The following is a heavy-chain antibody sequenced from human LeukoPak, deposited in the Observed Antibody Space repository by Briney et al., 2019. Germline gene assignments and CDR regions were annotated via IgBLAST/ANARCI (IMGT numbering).Heavy chain of an antibody. CDR2: MNPNSGNT. CDR1: GYTFTSYD. V-gene: IGHV1-8*03. D-gene: IGHD5-18*01. CDR3: ARGAGGQLWSYEWSY. J-gene: IGHJ4*02. Sequence: GASVTVSFKASGYTFTSYDINWVRQATGQGLEWMGWMNPNSGNTGYAQKFQGSVTITRNTSMSTAYMELSSLRSEDTAVYYCARGAGGQLWSYEWSYWGQGTLVTVSS.